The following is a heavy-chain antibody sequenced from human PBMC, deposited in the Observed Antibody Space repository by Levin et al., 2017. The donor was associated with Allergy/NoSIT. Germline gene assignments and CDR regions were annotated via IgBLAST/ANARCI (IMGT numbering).Heavy chain of an antibody. CDR1: GFTFSDYY. J-gene: IGHJ4*02. CDR2: ISSSSTYT. V-gene: IGHV3-11*05. CDR3: ARDKDPEDY. Sequence: GESLKISCAASGFTFSDYYMSWIRQAPGKGLEWVSYISSSSTYTNYADSVKGRFTISRDNAKNSLYLQMNSLRAEDTAVYYCARDKDPEDYWGQGTLVTVSS. D-gene: IGHD1-14*01.